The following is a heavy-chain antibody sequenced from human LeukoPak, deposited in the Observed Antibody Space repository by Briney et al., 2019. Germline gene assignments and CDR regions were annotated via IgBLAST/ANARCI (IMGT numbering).Heavy chain of an antibody. Sequence: GGSLRLSCAASGFTFSSYGMHWVRQAPGKGLEWVAFIRYDGSNKYYADSVKGRFTISRDNAKSSLYLQMNSLRAEDTAVYYCAKDLTYGEYAGGDAFDIWGQGTMVTVSS. V-gene: IGHV3-30*02. D-gene: IGHD4-17*01. CDR1: GFTFSSYG. J-gene: IGHJ3*02. CDR2: IRYDGSNK. CDR3: AKDLTYGEYAGGDAFDI.